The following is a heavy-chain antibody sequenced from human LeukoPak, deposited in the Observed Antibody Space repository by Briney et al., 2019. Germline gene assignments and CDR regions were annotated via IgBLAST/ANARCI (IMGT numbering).Heavy chain of an antibody. D-gene: IGHD6-13*01. Sequence: GGSLRLSCAASGFTFDDYAMHWVRQAPGKGLEWVSGISWNSGSIGYADSVKGRFTISRDNAKNSLYLQMNSLRAEDMALYYCAKDRAAGGTDGFDYWGQGTLVTVSS. V-gene: IGHV3-9*03. CDR1: GFTFDDYA. J-gene: IGHJ4*02. CDR3: AKDRAAGGTDGFDY. CDR2: ISWNSGSI.